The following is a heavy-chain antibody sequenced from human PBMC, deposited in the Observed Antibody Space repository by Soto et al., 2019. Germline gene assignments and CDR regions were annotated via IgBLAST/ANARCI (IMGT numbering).Heavy chain of an antibody. Sequence: GGSLRLSCAASGFTFSSYAMSCVRQAPEKGLEWISAISGSGGSTYYADSVKGRFTISRDNSKNTLYLQMNSLRAEDTAVYYCAKDPNSGRYCSGGSCSTNWFDPWGQGTLVTVSS. CDR1: GFTFSSYA. CDR2: ISGSGGST. CDR3: AKDPNSGRYCSGGSCSTNWFDP. D-gene: IGHD2-15*01. J-gene: IGHJ5*02. V-gene: IGHV3-23*01.